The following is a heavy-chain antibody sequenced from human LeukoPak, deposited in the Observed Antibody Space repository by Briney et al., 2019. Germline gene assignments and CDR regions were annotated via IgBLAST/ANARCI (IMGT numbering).Heavy chain of an antibody. J-gene: IGHJ4*02. CDR1: GFTFSSYA. Sequence: GGSLRLSCAASGFTFSSYAMHWVRRAPGKGLEWMAVILYDGNNEYYADSVKGRFTISRDNSKNTLYLQMNSLRAEDTAVYYCARDREYSYGFFDYWGQGTLVTVSS. CDR2: ILYDGNNE. D-gene: IGHD5-18*01. CDR3: ARDREYSYGFFDY. V-gene: IGHV3-30-3*01.